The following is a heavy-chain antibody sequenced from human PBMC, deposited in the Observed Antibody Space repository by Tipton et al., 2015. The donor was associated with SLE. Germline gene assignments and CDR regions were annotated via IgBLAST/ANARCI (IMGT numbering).Heavy chain of an antibody. V-gene: IGHV4-39*01. CDR1: GGPISSSSYY. D-gene: IGHD5-24*01. J-gene: IGHJ5*02. CDR3: ARRERSPIWFDP. Sequence: TLSLTCTVSGGPISSSSYYWDWIRQPPEKGLEWIGSIYYSGSTNYNPSLKSRATLSVDTSRNQFSLKMISVTAADTAVYYCARRERSPIWFDPWGQGTLVTVSS. CDR2: IYYSGST.